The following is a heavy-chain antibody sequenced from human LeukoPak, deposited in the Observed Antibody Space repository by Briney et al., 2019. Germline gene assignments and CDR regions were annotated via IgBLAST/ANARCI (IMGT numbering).Heavy chain of an antibody. D-gene: IGHD3-9*01. Sequence: ASVKVSCKASGYTFNDYYIHWVQQAPGKGLEWMGRVDLEDGDTIYAEKFQGRVTITADTSTDTAFMDLSSLTSFDTAVYHCARGSRSFDWLRSYFDFWGQGTLVSVSP. CDR1: GYTFNDYY. CDR2: VDLEDGDT. V-gene: IGHV1-69-2*01. CDR3: ARGSRSFDWLRSYFDF. J-gene: IGHJ4*02.